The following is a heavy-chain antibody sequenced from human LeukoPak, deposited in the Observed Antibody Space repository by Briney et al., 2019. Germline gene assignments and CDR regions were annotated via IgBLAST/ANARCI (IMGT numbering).Heavy chain of an antibody. CDR2: MRYDGSNK. V-gene: IGHV3-30*02. J-gene: IGHJ4*02. CDR1: GFPFRSHG. Sequence: GGALRLSCAASGFPFRSHGVHWVRQAPAKGLEWVSFMRYDGSNKYYADSVKGRFTISRDNSKNTLYLQMNSLRAEDTAVYYCALPGAAYYFDYWGQGTLVTVSS. D-gene: IGHD2-15*01. CDR3: ALPGAAYYFDY.